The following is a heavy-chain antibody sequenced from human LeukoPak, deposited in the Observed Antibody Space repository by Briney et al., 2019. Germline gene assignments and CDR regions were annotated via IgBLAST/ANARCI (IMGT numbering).Heavy chain of an antibody. J-gene: IGHJ4*02. V-gene: IGHV3-7*05. CDR2: ISQDGSEK. D-gene: IGHD6-19*01. CDR3: ARGGWGPDY. Sequence: GGSLRLSCAASGFTFSDYWMSWVRQAPGKGLEWVAKISQDGSEKNYVDSVKGRFTISRDNAKNSLDLQMNSLRVEDTAVYYCARGGWGPDYWGQGTLVIVSS. CDR1: GFTFSDYW.